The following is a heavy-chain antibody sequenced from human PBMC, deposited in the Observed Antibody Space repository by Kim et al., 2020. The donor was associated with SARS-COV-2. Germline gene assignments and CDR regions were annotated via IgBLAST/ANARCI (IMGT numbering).Heavy chain of an antibody. CDR2: ISSSGSTI. D-gene: IGHD5-12*01. CDR3: ARVAGGGYDIYYYMDV. J-gene: IGHJ6*03. Sequence: GGSLRLSCAASGFTFSDYYMSWIRQAPGKGLEWVSYISSSGSTIYYADSVKGRFTISRDNAKNSLYLQMNSLRAEDTAVYYCARVAGGGYDIYYYMDVWGKGTTVTVSS. CDR1: GFTFSDYY. V-gene: IGHV3-11*01.